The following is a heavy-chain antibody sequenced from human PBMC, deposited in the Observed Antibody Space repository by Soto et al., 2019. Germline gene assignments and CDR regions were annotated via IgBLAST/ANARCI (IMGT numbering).Heavy chain of an antibody. V-gene: IGHV3-66*01. Sequence: PGGSLRLSCAASGFTVSTKYMSWVRQAPGKGLEWVSVIYSGGSTFYADSVRGRFTISRDNSKNTVNLQMSSLRAEDTAVYYCARDPWAADYWGQGTLVTVS. CDR2: IYSGGST. J-gene: IGHJ4*02. D-gene: IGHD3-16*01. CDR1: GFTVSTKY. CDR3: ARDPWAADY.